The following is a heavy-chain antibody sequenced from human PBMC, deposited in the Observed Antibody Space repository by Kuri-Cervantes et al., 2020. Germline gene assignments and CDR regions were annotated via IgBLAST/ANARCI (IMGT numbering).Heavy chain of an antibody. CDR2: IKQDGSEK. CDR1: GFTFSDYW. V-gene: IGHV3-7*01. D-gene: IGHD1/OR15-1a*01. CDR3: GRNVRTIEP. J-gene: IGHJ5*02. Sequence: GESLKISCAASGFTFSDYWMSWVRQAPGKGLEWVANIKQDGSEKYYVDSVKGRFTISRDNAKNSMYLQMNSLRVEDTAVYYCGRNVRTIEPWGQGTLVTVSS.